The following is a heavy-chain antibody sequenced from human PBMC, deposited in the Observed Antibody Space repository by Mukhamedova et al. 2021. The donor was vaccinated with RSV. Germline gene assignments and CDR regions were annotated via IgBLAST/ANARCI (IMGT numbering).Heavy chain of an antibody. Sequence: YADSVKGRFTISRDNAQSTLYLQMNSLRHEDTAVYYCVRDGFGVRAFRYWGQGTLVTVSS. J-gene: IGHJ4*02. V-gene: IGHV3-74*01. D-gene: IGHD2-8*01. CDR3: VRDGFGVRAFRY.